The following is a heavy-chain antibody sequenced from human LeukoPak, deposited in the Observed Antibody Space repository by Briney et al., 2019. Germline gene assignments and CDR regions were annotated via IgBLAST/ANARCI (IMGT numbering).Heavy chain of an antibody. V-gene: IGHV1-18*01. D-gene: IGHD2-15*01. CDR2: ISAYNGNT. Sequence: ASVRVSCKASGYTFTSYGISWVRQAPGQGLEWMGWISAYNGNTNYAQKLQGRVTMTTDISTSTAYMELRSLRSDDTAVYYCARDLGRRCSGGSCYYYSNYMDVWGKGTTVTISS. CDR1: GYTFTSYG. CDR3: ARDLGRRCSGGSCYYYSNYMDV. J-gene: IGHJ6*03.